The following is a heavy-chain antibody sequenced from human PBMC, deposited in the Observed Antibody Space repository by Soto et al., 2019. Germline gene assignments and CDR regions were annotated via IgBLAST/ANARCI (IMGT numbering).Heavy chain of an antibody. CDR3: GGGFWGFYFLLDY. Sequence: QVHLVQSGAEVKRPGSSVKVSCEASGGSFSSDAITWVRQVPGQGLEWMGGSIPTFGAANYGRQFPGRVTVRPDESTRKGDLEITRLGFGDAGVFLWGGGFWGFYFLLDYWGQGTLVTVSS. V-gene: IGHV1-69*01. CDR2: SIPTFGAA. CDR1: GGSFSSDA. J-gene: IGHJ4*02. D-gene: IGHD3-16*01.